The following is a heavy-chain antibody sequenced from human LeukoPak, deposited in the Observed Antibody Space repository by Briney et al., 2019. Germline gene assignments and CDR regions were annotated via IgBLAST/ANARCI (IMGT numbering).Heavy chain of an antibody. CDR3: ARATYYYDSRGYYYPPPFDY. V-gene: IGHV3-53*01. D-gene: IGHD3-22*01. Sequence: GGSLRLSCAASGFTVSSNYMSWVRQAPGKGLEWVSVIYSGGSTYYADSVKGRFTISRDNSKNTLYLQMDSLRAEDTAVYYCARATYYYDSRGYYYPPPFDYWGQGTLVTVSS. J-gene: IGHJ4*02. CDR1: GFTVSSNY. CDR2: IYSGGST.